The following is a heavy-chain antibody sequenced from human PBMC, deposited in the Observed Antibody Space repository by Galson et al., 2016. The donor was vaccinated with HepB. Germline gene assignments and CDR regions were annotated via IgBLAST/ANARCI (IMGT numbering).Heavy chain of an antibody. J-gene: IGHJ4*02. CDR2: ISQDGGKK. CDR1: GFTSSNHW. V-gene: IGHV3-7*01. CDR3: ARIIRPFAEFDS. Sequence: SLRLSCAASGFTSSNHWMSWVRQAPGKGLEWVAGISQDGGKKDYLESVKGRFTISRDNAKNSLYLHMDNLRAEDTAVYYCARIIRPFAEFDSWGQGTLVTVAS. D-gene: IGHD3-16*01.